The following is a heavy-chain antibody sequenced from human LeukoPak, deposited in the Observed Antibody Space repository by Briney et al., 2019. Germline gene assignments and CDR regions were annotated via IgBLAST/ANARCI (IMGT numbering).Heavy chain of an antibody. CDR1: GFTFSSYW. D-gene: IGHD3-10*01. CDR2: IKQDGSEK. J-gene: IGHJ4*02. Sequence: PGGSLRLSCAASGFTFSSYWMSWVRQAPGKGLEWVANIKQDGSEKYYVDSVKGRFTISRDNAKNSLYLQMNSLRAEDTAVYYCARDREDGIYYGSGSYPYWGQGTLVTVSS. CDR3: ARDREDGIYYGSGSYPY. V-gene: IGHV3-7*01.